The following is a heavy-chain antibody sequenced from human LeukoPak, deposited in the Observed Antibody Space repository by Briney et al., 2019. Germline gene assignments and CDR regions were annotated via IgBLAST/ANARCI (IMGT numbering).Heavy chain of an antibody. CDR3: ARRYDSSGHYDLDS. CDR1: GFTFSGSA. J-gene: IGHJ4*02. D-gene: IGHD3-22*01. V-gene: IGHV3-73*01. CDR2: NRGKANNYAT. Sequence: GGSLKLSCAASGFTFSGSAIHWVRQASGKGLEWVGHNRGKANNYATVYTASVKGRFTISRDDSRNTAYLQLNSLKTEDTAVYYCARRYDSSGHYDLDSWGQGNLVTVSS.